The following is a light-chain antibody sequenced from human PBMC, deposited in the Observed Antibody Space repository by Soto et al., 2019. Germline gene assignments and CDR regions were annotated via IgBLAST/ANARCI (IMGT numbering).Light chain of an antibody. CDR3: QQRNSYPLP. CDR2: DAS. J-gene: IGKJ4*01. Sequence: IQLTQSPSSLSASVGDRVTITCRASQGISSYLAWYQQKPGKAPKLLIYDASTLQSGVPSRFSASGSGTEFTLPSSSLQPEDFATSYCQQRNSYPLPFGGGNKVEIK. V-gene: IGKV1-9*01. CDR1: QGISSY.